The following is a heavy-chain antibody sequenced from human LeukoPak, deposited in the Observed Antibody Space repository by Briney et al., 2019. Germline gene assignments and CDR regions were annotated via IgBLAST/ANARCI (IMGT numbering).Heavy chain of an antibody. Sequence: PSETLSLTCAVYGGSFSGYYWSWIRQPPGKGLEWIGEINHSGSTNYNPSLKSRVTISVDTSKNQFSLKLSSVTAADTAVYYCARGALERFPRWEKFDPWGQGTLVTVSS. D-gene: IGHD1-26*01. CDR2: INHSGST. CDR3: ARGALERFPRWEKFDP. V-gene: IGHV4-34*01. CDR1: GGSFSGYY. J-gene: IGHJ5*02.